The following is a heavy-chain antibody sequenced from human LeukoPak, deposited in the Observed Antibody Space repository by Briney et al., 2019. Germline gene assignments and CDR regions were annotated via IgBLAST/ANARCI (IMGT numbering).Heavy chain of an antibody. J-gene: IGHJ4*02. CDR1: GYTFTSYG. Sequence: GASVKVSXKASGYTFTSYGITWVRQAPGQGLEWMGWISAYNGDSNYAQKLQGRVTMTTDTSTSTAYMELRSLRSGDTALYYCARDFSYWGQGTLVTVSS. CDR2: ISAYNGDS. V-gene: IGHV1-18*01. CDR3: ARDFSY.